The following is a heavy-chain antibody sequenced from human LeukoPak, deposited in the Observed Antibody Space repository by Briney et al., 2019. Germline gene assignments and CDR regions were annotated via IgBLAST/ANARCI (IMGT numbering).Heavy chain of an antibody. CDR1: GFTFSSYA. Sequence: GGSLRLSCAASGFTFSSYAMSWVRQAPGKGLEWVSAISGSGGSTYYADSVKGRFTISRDNSKNTLYLQMNSLRAEDTAVYYCAKVSSVLRYFDWYPDAFDIWGQGTMVTVSS. V-gene: IGHV3-23*01. D-gene: IGHD3-9*01. CDR2: ISGSGGST. CDR3: AKVSSVLRYFDWYPDAFDI. J-gene: IGHJ3*02.